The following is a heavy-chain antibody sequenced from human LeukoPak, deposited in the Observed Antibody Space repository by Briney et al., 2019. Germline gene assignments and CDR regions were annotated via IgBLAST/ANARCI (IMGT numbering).Heavy chain of an antibody. CDR2: MNPNSGNT. J-gene: IGHJ5*02. V-gene: IGHV1-8*01. D-gene: IGHD6-13*01. CDR1: GYTFTSYD. Sequence: ASVKVSCKASGYTFTSYDINWVRQATGQGLEWMGWMNPNSGNTGYAQKFQGRVTVTRNTSISTAYMELSSLRSEDTAVYYCAGVGSSWDNWFDPWGQGTLVTVSS. CDR3: AGVGSSWDNWFDP.